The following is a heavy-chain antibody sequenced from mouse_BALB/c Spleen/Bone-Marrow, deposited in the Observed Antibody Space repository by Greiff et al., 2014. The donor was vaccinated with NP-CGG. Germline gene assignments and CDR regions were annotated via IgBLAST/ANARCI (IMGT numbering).Heavy chain of an antibody. V-gene: IGHV1S130*01. D-gene: IGHD1-1*01. CDR3: ANYYGSSSY. CDR1: GYTFTSSW. Sequence: VQLQQSGSVLVRPGASVRLSCKASGYTFTSSWMHWAKQWPGQGLEWIGEIHPNSGNTNYNEKFKGKATLTVDTSSSTAYVDLSSLTSEDSAVYYCANYYGSSSYWGQGTTLTVSS. CDR2: IHPNSGNT. J-gene: IGHJ2*01.